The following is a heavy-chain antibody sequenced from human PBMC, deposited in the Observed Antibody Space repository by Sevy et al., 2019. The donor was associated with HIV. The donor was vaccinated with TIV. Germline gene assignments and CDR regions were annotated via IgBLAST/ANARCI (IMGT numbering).Heavy chain of an antibody. V-gene: IGHV3-33*01. J-gene: IGHJ4*02. D-gene: IGHD4-17*01. CDR3: ARDLEFYDYGDYGPAFMPDY. CDR1: GFTFSTYG. CDR2: IWFDESNT. Sequence: GGSLRLSCAASGFTFSTYGMHWVRQAPGKGLEWVAVIWFDESNTYYADSMKGRFTISRHIAKNTLHLQMNSLRAEDTAVYYCARDLEFYDYGDYGPAFMPDYWGQGTLVTVSS.